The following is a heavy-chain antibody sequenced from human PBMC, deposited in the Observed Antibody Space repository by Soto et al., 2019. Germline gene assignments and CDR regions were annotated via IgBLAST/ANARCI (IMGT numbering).Heavy chain of an antibody. D-gene: IGHD6-6*01. CDR2: IYWDDDK. Sequence: QITLKESGPTLVKPTQTLTLTCTFSGFSLSTSGVGVGWIRQPPGKALEWLALIYWDDDKRYSPSLTSRLTITKDTSKYQVVLTMPHMDPVDTATYYCAHSKYRSSPVPFDYWGQGTLVTASS. CDR1: GFSLSTSGVG. V-gene: IGHV2-5*02. CDR3: AHSKYRSSPVPFDY. J-gene: IGHJ4*02.